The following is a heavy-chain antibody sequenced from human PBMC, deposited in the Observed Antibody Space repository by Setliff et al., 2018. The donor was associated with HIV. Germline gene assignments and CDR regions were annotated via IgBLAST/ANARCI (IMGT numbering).Heavy chain of an antibody. J-gene: IGHJ4*02. Sequence: SETLSLTCTVSGDSITSRPYWTWVRQPAGKGLEWIGRIYTSGSTNYNPSLKSRVTISLDTSKNQLSLKLSSVTAADTAVYYCAHYYYDTSGQPFDYWGQGTLVTSPQ. CDR2: IYTSGST. D-gene: IGHD3-22*01. V-gene: IGHV4-4*07. CDR1: GDSITSRPY. CDR3: AHYYYDTSGQPFDY.